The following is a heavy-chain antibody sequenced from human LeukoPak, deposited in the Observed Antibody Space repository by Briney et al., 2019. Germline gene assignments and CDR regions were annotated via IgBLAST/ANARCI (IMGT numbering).Heavy chain of an antibody. Sequence: GGSLRLSCAASGFTFRDYWMSWVRQAPGKGLEWVANIKHDGSETYYVDSVKGRFTISKDNAKNSLYLQMNSLRDEDTAVYYCARETYCGGDCYVQYYFDYWGQGTLVTVSS. CDR2: IKHDGSET. D-gene: IGHD2-21*02. CDR3: ARETYCGGDCYVQYYFDY. V-gene: IGHV3-7*01. J-gene: IGHJ4*02. CDR1: GFTFRDYW.